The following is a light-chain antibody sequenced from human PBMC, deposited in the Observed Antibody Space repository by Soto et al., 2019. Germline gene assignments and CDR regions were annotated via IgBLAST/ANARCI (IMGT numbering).Light chain of an antibody. V-gene: IGKV1-5*03. CDR3: QQFNTSPWT. CDR2: KSS. J-gene: IGKJ1*01. CDR1: QSVSIW. Sequence: DVQMTQSPSTLSASEGDRVTISCRASQSVSIWLAWYQQKPGRAPKLLIYKSSILESGVPSRFGGGGSGTEFTLTISSLQPDDFATYYCQQFNTSPWTFGQGTKVDIK.